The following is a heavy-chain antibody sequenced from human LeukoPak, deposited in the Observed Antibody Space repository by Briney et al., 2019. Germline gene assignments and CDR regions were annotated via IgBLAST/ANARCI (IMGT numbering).Heavy chain of an antibody. J-gene: IGHJ6*02. CDR1: GGSISSYY. CDR2: IYDSGST. CDR3: ARHRELSYYYYYGMDV. D-gene: IGHD5-24*01. V-gene: IGHV4-59*08. Sequence: SETLSLTCTVSGGSISSYYWNWIRQTPGKGLEWIGYIYDSGSTNYNPSLKSRVTISLDTSKNHFSLKLTSVTAADTAVYYCARHRELSYYYYYGMDVWGQGTTVTVSS.